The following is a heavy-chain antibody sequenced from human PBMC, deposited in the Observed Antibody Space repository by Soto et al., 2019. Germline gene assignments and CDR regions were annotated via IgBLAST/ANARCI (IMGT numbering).Heavy chain of an antibody. D-gene: IGHD3-3*01. CDR3: ARERFLEPLTPYFDY. V-gene: IGHV4-61*01. CDR1: GGSVSSGSYY. Sequence: SETLSLTCTVPGGSVSSGSYYWSWIRQPPGKGLEWIGYIYYSGSTNYNPSLKSRVTISVDTSKNQFSLKLSSVTAADTAVYYCARERFLEPLTPYFDYWGQGTLVTVSS. J-gene: IGHJ4*02. CDR2: IYYSGST.